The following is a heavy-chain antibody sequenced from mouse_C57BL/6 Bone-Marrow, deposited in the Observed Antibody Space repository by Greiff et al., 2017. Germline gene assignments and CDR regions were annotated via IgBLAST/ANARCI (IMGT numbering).Heavy chain of an antibody. J-gene: IGHJ1*03. V-gene: IGHV1-59*01. D-gene: IGHD2-1*01. CDR3: AREVYFYWYFDV. Sequence: QVQLQQPGAELVRPGTSVKLSCKASGYTFTSYWMHWVKQRPGQGLEWIGVIDPSDSYTNYNQKFKGKATLTVDTSSSTAYMQLSSLTSEDSAVYYCAREVYFYWYFDVWGTGTTVTVSS. CDR2: IDPSDSYT. CDR1: GYTFTSYW.